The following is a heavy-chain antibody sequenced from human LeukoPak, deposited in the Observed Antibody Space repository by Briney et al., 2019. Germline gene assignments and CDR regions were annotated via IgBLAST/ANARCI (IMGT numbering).Heavy chain of an antibody. CDR1: GFTFSSYW. V-gene: IGHV3-74*01. CDR2: INSDGSST. Sequence: GGSLRLSCAASGFTFSSYWMHWVRQAPGKGLVWVSRINSDGSSTSYADSVKGRFTISRDTAKNTLYLQMNSLRAEDTAVYYCARARITGDSPYFDYWGQGTLVTVSS. CDR3: ARARITGDSPYFDY. D-gene: IGHD1-14*01. J-gene: IGHJ4*02.